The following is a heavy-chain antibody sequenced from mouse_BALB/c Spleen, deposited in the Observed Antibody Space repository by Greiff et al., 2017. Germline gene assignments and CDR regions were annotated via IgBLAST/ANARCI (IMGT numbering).Heavy chain of an antibody. CDR3: ARNYDYDWFAY. J-gene: IGHJ3*01. CDR1: GYTFTDYA. D-gene: IGHD2-4*01. V-gene: IGHV1S137*01. Sequence: QVQLQQSGAELVRPGVSVKISCKGSGYTFTDYAMHWVKQSHAKSLEWIGVISTYYGDASYNQKFKGKATMTVDKSSRTAYMELARLTSEDSAIYYCARNYDYDWFAYWGQGTLVTVSA. CDR2: ISTYYGDA.